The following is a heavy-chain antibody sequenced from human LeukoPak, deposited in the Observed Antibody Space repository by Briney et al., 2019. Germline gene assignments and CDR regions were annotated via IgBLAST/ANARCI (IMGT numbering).Heavy chain of an antibody. CDR3: ARAQMKYYDSSGYDY. Sequence: ETLSLTCAVYGGSFSGYYWSWVRQAPGKGLEWVSVIYSGGSTYYADSVKGRFTISRDNSKNTLYLQMNSLRAEDTAVYYCARAQMKYYDSSGYDYWGQGTLVTVSS. CDR2: IYSGGST. D-gene: IGHD3-22*01. V-gene: IGHV3-66*01. J-gene: IGHJ4*02. CDR1: GGSFSGYY.